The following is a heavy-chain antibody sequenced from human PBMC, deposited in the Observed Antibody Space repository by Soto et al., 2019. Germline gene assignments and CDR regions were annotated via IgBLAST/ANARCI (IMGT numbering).Heavy chain of an antibody. J-gene: IGHJ1*01. D-gene: IGHD2-2*01. CDR1: GFSFSSYW. V-gene: IGHV3-74*01. CDR2: INSDGSST. CDR3: AKGVPAATRYFQH. Sequence: VQLVESGGGLVQPGGSLRLSCAASGFSFSSYWMHWVRHAPGKGLVWVSRINSDGSSTTYADSVKGRFPISRDNAKNTLYLQMNSLPPEDTAVYYCAKGVPAATRYFQHWGQGTLVTVSS.